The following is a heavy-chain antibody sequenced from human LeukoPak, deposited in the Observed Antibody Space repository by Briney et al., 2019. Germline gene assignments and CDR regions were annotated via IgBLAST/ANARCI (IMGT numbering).Heavy chain of an antibody. D-gene: IGHD2-2*01. V-gene: IGHV4-59*11. CDR3: ARHSAHASTNDAFDI. Sequence: SETLSLTCTVSGGSISSHYWSWIRQPPGKGLEWVGYMYHSGSTNYNPSLKSRVTISVDTSKNQFSLKLSSVTAADTAVYYCARHSAHASTNDAFDIWGQGTMVTVSS. CDR2: MYHSGST. CDR1: GGSISSHY. J-gene: IGHJ3*02.